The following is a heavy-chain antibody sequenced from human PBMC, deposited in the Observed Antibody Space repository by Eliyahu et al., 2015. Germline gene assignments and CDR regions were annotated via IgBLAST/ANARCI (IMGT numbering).Heavy chain of an antibody. D-gene: IGHD2-8*02. CDR2: ISGGADKI. V-gene: IGHV3-11*01. CDR3: ARARGFDTVGHDPCSD. Sequence: QVQLVESGGGLVRPGGSLRLSCAASGFTFRDDYMIWIRQAPGKGLEWVSSISGGADKIYYAASVKGRFTLSRDNTKNTLHLQMDSLRAEDTAVYYCARARGFDTVGHDPCSDWGQGTLVTVSS. J-gene: IGHJ4*02. CDR1: GFTFRDDY.